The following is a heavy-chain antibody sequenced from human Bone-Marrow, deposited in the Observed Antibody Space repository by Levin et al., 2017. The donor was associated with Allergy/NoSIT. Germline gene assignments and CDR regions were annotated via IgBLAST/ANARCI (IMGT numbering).Heavy chain of an antibody. CDR1: GFTFSSHS. Sequence: GESLKISCAGSGFTFSSHSINWVRQAPGKGLEWVSGINTGGDTFYADSVKGRFTISRDNSKNTVFLQMNSLRVEDTAVYYCGGYSSAWYDYWGQGTLVTVSS. CDR2: INTGGDT. J-gene: IGHJ4*02. CDR3: GGYSSAWYDY. V-gene: IGHV3-23*01. D-gene: IGHD6-19*01.